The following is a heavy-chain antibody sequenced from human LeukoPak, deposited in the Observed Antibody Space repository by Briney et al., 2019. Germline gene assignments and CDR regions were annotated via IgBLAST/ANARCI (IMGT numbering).Heavy chain of an antibody. CDR3: ARRGYLGGFDP. CDR2: IYYSGST. Sequence: PGRSLRLSCAASGFTFSSYGMHWVRQAPGKGLEWIGSIYYSGSTYYNPSLKSRVTISVDTSKNQFSLKLSSVTAADTAVYYCARRGYLGGFDPWGQGTLVTVSS. J-gene: IGHJ5*02. CDR1: GFTFSSYG. D-gene: IGHD3-10*01. V-gene: IGHV4-39*01.